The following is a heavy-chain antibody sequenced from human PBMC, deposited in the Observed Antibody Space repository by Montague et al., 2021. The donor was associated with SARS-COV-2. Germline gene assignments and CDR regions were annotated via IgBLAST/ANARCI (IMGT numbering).Heavy chain of an antibody. V-gene: IGHV4-38-2*02. CDR1: GYSVKSGYY. CDR2: VRQSGST. Sequence: SETLSLTCSVSGYSVKSGYYWAWIRQPPGKGLEWIGSVRQSGSTYFTPSLASRVSMSVETSKNQFSLTLTSVTAEDTALYYCASVGVYGGRKYYYFYGLDDWGQGTAVTVSS. J-gene: IGHJ6*02. D-gene: IGHD1-26*01. CDR3: ASVGVYGGRKYYYFYGLDD.